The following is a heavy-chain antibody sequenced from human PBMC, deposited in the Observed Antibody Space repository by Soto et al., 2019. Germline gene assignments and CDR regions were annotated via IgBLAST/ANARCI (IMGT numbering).Heavy chain of an antibody. V-gene: IGHV4-39*01. Sequence: SETLSLTCTVSGGSISSSSYYWGWIRQPPGKGLEWIGSIYYSGRTYYKSSIQSRVTISVDTSKNEFSLKLSSVTAADTALYYCARLRYSGTYYSDYWGRGTLVT. D-gene: IGHD1-26*01. CDR3: ARLRYSGTYYSDY. J-gene: IGHJ4*02. CDR2: IYYSGRT. CDR1: GGSISSSSYY.